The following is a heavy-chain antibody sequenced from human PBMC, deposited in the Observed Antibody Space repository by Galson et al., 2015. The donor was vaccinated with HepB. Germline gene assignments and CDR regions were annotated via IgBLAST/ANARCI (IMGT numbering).Heavy chain of an antibody. J-gene: IGHJ4*02. CDR2: INPSGGST. V-gene: IGHV1-46*01. D-gene: IGHD3-22*01. CDR1: GYTFTSYY. CDR3: ARDQGDTSYYDSSGYYFDY. Sequence: SVKVSCKASGYTFTSYYMHWVRQAPGQGLEWMGIINPSGGSTSYAQKFQGRVTMTRDTSTSTVYMELSSLRSEDTAVYYCARDQGDTSYYDSSGYYFDYWGQGTLVTVSS.